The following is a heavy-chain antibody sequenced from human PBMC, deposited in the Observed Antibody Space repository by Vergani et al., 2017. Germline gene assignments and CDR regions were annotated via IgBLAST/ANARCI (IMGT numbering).Heavy chain of an antibody. CDR2: IYTSGST. J-gene: IGHJ3*02. CDR1: GGSISSGSYY. CDR3: ARDHPSSDAFDI. D-gene: IGHD3-10*01. V-gene: IGHV4-61*02. Sequence: QVQLQESGPGLVKPSQTLSLTCTVSGGSISSGSYYWSWIRQPAGKGLEWIGRIYTSGSTNYNPSLKSRVTISVDTSKNQFSQKLSFGTAADTAVYYCARDHPSSDAFDIWGQGTMVTVSS.